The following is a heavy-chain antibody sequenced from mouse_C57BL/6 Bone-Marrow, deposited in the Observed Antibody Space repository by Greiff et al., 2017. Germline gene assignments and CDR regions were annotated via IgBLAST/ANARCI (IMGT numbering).Heavy chain of an antibody. J-gene: IGHJ4*01. CDR2: IYPSDSET. V-gene: IGHV1-61*01. CDR3: ARRANY. Sequence: VQLQQPGAELVRPGSSVKLSCKASGYTFPSSWMDWVKQRPGQGLEWIGNIYPSDSETPYNQKFKDKATLTVDKSSSTADMQLSSRTSGDTAVYYCARRANYWGQGTSVTVSS. CDR1: GYTFPSSW.